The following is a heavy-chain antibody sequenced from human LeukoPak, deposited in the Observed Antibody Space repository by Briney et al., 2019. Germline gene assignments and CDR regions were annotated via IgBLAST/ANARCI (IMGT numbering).Heavy chain of an antibody. Sequence: SETLSLTCTVSGGSISSYYWSWIRQPPGKGLEWIGYIYYSGSTNYNPSLKSRVTISVDTSKNQFSLKLSSVTAADTAVYYCARFVDYGDYFVSYYFDYWGQGTLVTVSS. CDR2: IYYSGST. J-gene: IGHJ4*02. D-gene: IGHD4-17*01. V-gene: IGHV4-59*01. CDR1: GGSISSYY. CDR3: ARFVDYGDYFVSYYFDY.